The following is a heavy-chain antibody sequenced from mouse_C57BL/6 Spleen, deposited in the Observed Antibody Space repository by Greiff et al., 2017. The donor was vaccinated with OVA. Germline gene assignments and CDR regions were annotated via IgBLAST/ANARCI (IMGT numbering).Heavy chain of an antibody. CDR3: AKITAVSDAMDY. Sequence: QVQLQQPGAELVKPGASVKLSCKASGYTFTSYWMQWVKQRPGQGLEWIGEIDPSDSYTNYNQKFKGKATLTVDTSSSTAYMQLSSLTSEDSAVYYCAKITAVSDAMDYWGEGTSVTVSS. J-gene: IGHJ4*01. V-gene: IGHV1-50*01. CDR1: GYTFTSYW. CDR2: IDPSDSYT. D-gene: IGHD1-1*01.